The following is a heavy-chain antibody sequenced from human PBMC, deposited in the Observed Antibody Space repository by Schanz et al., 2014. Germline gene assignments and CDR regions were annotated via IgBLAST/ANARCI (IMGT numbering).Heavy chain of an antibody. CDR3: AKDHAGSDILTALGN. D-gene: IGHD3-9*01. J-gene: IGHJ4*02. CDR2: IWYDGNNK. V-gene: IGHV3-33*06. Sequence: QVQLVESGGGVVQPGRSLRLSCATSGLNFDYYGMHWVRQAPGKGLEWVAIIWYDGNNKKYADSVKGRFTISRDNGKKSLYLQMNSLRAEDTAVYYCAKDHAGSDILTALGNWGQGTLXTVSS. CDR1: GLNFDYYG.